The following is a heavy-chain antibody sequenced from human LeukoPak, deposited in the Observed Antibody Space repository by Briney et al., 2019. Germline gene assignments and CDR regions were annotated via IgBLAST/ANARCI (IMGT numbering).Heavy chain of an antibody. Sequence: TSETLSLTCTVSGGSISSYYWSWIRQPPGKGLEWIGYIYYSGSTNYNPSLKSRVTISVDTSRNQFSLKLSSVTAADTAVYFCARGPYSYDSSGAFDIWGQGTMVTVSS. V-gene: IGHV4-59*08. CDR2: IYYSGST. J-gene: IGHJ3*02. CDR3: ARGPYSYDSSGAFDI. D-gene: IGHD3-22*01. CDR1: GGSISSYY.